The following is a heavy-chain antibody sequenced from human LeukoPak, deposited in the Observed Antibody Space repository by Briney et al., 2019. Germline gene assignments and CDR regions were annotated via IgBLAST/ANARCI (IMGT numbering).Heavy chain of an antibody. CDR2: ISYDGSNK. CDR3: AKSSSTTWGTFDY. V-gene: IGHV3-30*18. J-gene: IGHJ4*02. Sequence: PGGSLRLSCAASGFTFSSYGMHWVRQAPGKGLEWVAVISYDGSNKYYADSVKGRFTISRDNSKNTLYLQMNSLRAEDTAVYYCAKSSSTTWGTFDYWGQGTLVTVSS. CDR1: GFTFSSYG. D-gene: IGHD2-2*01.